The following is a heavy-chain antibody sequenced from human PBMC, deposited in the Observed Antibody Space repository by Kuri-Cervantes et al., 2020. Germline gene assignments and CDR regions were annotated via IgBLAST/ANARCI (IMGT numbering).Heavy chain of an antibody. CDR3: AKDRVAVAELFYYYMDV. J-gene: IGHJ6*03. Sequence: GGSLRLSCAASGFTFSSYAMHWVRQAPGKGLEWVSGISWNSGSIGYADSVKGRFTISRDNAKNSLYLQMNSLRAEDTALYYCAKDRVAVAELFYYYMDVWGKGTTVTVSS. CDR1: GFTFSSYA. V-gene: IGHV3-9*01. CDR2: ISWNSGSI. D-gene: IGHD6-19*01.